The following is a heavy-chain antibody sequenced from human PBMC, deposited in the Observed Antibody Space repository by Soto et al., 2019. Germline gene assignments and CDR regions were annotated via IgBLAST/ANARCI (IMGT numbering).Heavy chain of an antibody. Sequence: PGGSLRLSCAASGFTFSSYGMHWVRQAPGKGLEWVSVIWYDGSTKYYADSVKGRFTISRYNSKDMLYLQMNSLRPEDTAVYYFARELGDYVWGSYRPYYYYCMDVRGQGTTVTVSS. CDR3: ARELGDYVWGSYRPYYYYCMDV. CDR2: IWYDGSTK. D-gene: IGHD3-16*02. CDR1: GFTFSSYG. V-gene: IGHV3-33*01. J-gene: IGHJ6*02.